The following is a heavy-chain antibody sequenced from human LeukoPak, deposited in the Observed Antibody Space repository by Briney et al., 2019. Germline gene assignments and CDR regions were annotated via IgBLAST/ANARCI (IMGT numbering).Heavy chain of an antibody. D-gene: IGHD3-3*01. CDR3: ARTHAFWSGNDPRTWYYFDY. CDR2: VNWNGGST. V-gene: IGHV3-20*04. Sequence: GGSLTLSCAASGFTFSSYGMSWVRQAPGKGLEWVAGVNWNGGSTVYAASVKGRFTISRHNAKHSLYLQMDSLRAAHTALYFFARTHAFWSGNDPRTWYYFDYWGQGTLVTASS. J-gene: IGHJ4*02. CDR1: GFTFSSYG.